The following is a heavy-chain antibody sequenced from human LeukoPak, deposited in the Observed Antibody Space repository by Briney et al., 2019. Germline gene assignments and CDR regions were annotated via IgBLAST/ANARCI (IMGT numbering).Heavy chain of an antibody. CDR3: AKESGFYSSSPPDY. V-gene: IGHV3-23*01. Sequence: GGSLRLSCAASGFTFSSYAMSWIRQAPGKGLEWVSAISGSGGSTYYADSVKGRFTISRDNSKNTLYLQMNSLRADDTAIYYCAKESGFYSSSPPDYWGQGTLVTVSS. CDR2: ISGSGGST. J-gene: IGHJ4*02. CDR1: GFTFSSYA. D-gene: IGHD6-13*01.